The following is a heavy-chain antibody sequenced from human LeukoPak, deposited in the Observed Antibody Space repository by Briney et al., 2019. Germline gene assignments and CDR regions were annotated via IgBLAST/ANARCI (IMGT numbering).Heavy chain of an antibody. CDR1: GFTFSSYA. V-gene: IGHV3-23*01. D-gene: IGHD2-8*01. CDR2: ISGSGGST. Sequence: PGGSLRLSCAASGFTFSSYAMSWVRQAPGKGLEWVSAISGSGGSTYYADSVKGRFTISRDNSKNTLYLQMNSLRAEDTAVYYCAKVTGAYCTNGVCYARLYYFDYWGQGTLVTVSS. J-gene: IGHJ4*02. CDR3: AKVTGAYCTNGVCYARLYYFDY.